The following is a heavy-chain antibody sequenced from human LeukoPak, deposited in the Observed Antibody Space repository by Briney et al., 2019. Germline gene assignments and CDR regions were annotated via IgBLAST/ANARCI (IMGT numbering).Heavy chain of an antibody. Sequence: GGSLRLSCAASGFTFSDYYLTWIRQAPGKGLEWVSYISSSSSDTNYADSVRGRFTISRDNANKTLYLQMNSLRDEDTAVYYCARVGATWYFQHWGQGALVTVSS. D-gene: IGHD1-26*01. CDR1: GFTFSDYY. V-gene: IGHV3-11*06. J-gene: IGHJ1*01. CDR2: ISSSSSDT. CDR3: ARVGATWYFQH.